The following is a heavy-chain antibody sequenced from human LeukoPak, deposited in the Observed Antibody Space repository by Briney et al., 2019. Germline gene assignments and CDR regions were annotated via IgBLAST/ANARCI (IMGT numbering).Heavy chain of an antibody. CDR2: IYYSGST. Sequence: SETLSLTCTVSGGSISSSSYYWGWIRQPPGKGLEWIGSIYYSGSTYYNPSLKSRVTISVDTSKNQISLKLSSVTAADTAVYYCAGFVYSGSSDYWGQGTLVTVSS. D-gene: IGHD1-26*01. CDR3: AGFVYSGSSDY. CDR1: GGSISSSSYY. J-gene: IGHJ4*02. V-gene: IGHV4-39*01.